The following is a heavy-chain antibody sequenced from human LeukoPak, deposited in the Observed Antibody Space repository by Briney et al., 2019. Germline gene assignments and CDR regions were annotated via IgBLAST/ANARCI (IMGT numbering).Heavy chain of an antibody. J-gene: IGHJ4*02. V-gene: IGHV3-20*04. CDR3: ATNPDAYCGGDCGY. CDR2: INWNGGST. CDR1: GFTFDDYG. Sequence: PGGSLRLSCAASGFTFDDYGMSWVRQAPGKGLEWVSGINWNGGSTGYADSVKGRFTISRDNAKNSLYLQMNSLRAEDTALYYCATNPDAYCGGDCGYWGQGTLVTVSS. D-gene: IGHD2-21*01.